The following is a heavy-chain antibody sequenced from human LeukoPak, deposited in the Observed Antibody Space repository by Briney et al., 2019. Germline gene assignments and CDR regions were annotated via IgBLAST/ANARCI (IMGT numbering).Heavy chain of an antibody. Sequence: GESLKISCKGSGYSFTSYWIGWVRQMPGKGLEWMGIIYPGDSDTRYSPSFQGQVTISADKSISPAYLEWSSLKASDTAMYYCARTRRDAYNPEYFQHWGQGTLVTVSS. J-gene: IGHJ1*01. CDR2: IYPGDSDT. D-gene: IGHD5-24*01. CDR1: GYSFTSYW. CDR3: ARTRRDAYNPEYFQH. V-gene: IGHV5-51*01.